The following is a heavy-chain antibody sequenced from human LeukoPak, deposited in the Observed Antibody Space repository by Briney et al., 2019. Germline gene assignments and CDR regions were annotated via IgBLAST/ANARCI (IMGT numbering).Heavy chain of an antibody. V-gene: IGHV1-69*06. CDR3: ARGNGVGTMVRNYYYYYGMDV. D-gene: IGHD3-10*01. J-gene: IGHJ6*04. CDR1: GGTFSSYA. Sequence: AAVKVACKASGGTFSSYAISWVRQAPGQGLEWMGGIIPIFGTANCAQKCQGRVTITADKSTSTAYMELSSLRSEDTAVYYCARGNGVGTMVRNYYYYYGMDVWGKGTTVTVSS. CDR2: IIPIFGTA.